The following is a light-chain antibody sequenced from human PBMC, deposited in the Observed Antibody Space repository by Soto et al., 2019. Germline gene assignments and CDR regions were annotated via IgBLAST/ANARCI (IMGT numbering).Light chain of an antibody. J-gene: IGLJ2*01. CDR2: SNN. CDR1: SSNIGSNT. CDR3: VAWDDSLNGPV. V-gene: IGLV1-44*01. Sequence: QSLLTQPPSASGTPGQRVTISCSGSSSNIGSNTVNWYQQLPGTAPKLLIYSNNQRPSGVPDRFSGSKSGTSASLAISGLQSEDEADYYCVAWDDSLNGPVFGGGTKLTVL.